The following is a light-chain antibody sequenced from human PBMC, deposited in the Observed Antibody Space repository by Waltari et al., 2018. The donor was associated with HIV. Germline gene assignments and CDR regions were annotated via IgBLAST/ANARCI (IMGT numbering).Light chain of an antibody. CDR1: SSNIGNNY. CDR2: DIN. V-gene: IGLV1-51*01. J-gene: IGLJ2*01. Sequence: QSVLTQPPSVSATTGQKVTISCSGSSSNIGNNYVSWYQQRPGTAPKLLIYDINKRPSGIPDRFSGAKSGTSATLGITGLQTGDEADYYCGTWDNSLSAAVFGGGTRLTVL. CDR3: GTWDNSLSAAV.